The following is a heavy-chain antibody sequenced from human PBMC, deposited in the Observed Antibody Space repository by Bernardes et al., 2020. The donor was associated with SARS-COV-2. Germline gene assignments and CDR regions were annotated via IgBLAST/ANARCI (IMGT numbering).Heavy chain of an antibody. J-gene: IGHJ6*02. Sequence: ASVKVSCKASGYTLSDYYMHWVRQSPGQGREWMGWINPHSGGTNYAQKFQGRVTVTRDTSISTAYMELSRLRSDDTAVYYCARGPYFGVVIIFGMDVWGQGTTVTVSS. CDR3: ARGPYFGVVIIFGMDV. V-gene: IGHV1-2*02. D-gene: IGHD3-3*01. CDR2: INPHSGGT. CDR1: GYTLSDYY.